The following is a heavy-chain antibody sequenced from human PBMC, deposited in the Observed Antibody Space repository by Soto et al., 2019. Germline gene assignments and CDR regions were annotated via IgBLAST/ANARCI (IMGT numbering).Heavy chain of an antibody. V-gene: IGHV3-23*01. CDR2: ISGSGGST. J-gene: IGHJ4*02. CDR1: GFTFSNYT. Sequence: EVQLLESGGGLVQPGGSLRLFCTASGFTFSNYTMNWVRQAPGKGLEWVSAISGSGGSTYYADSVKGRFTISRDNSKNTLYLQMNGLTDKDPAVYYCASPSPPDYDYYSGGGYFDYLGQGTLVTGSS. CDR3: ASPSPPDYDYYSGGGYFDY. D-gene: IGHD4-17*01.